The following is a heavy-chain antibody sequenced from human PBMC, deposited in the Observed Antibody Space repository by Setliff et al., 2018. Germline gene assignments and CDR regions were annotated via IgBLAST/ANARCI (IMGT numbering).Heavy chain of an antibody. CDR3: ARGPGSGNTYWFDH. J-gene: IGHJ5*02. CDR1: GFTFGSYW. D-gene: IGHD3-10*01. Sequence: HPGGSLRLSCAASGFTFGSYWMSWVRQAPGKGLEWVANIKQDESQKFYVDTVKGRFSSSRDNAKNSLYLQMNALRVEDTAVYYCARGPGSGNTYWFDHWGQGTLVTVSS. V-gene: IGHV3-7*04. CDR2: IKQDESQK.